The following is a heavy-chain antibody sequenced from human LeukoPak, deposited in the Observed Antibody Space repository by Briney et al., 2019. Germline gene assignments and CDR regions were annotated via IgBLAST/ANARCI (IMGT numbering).Heavy chain of an antibody. J-gene: IGHJ4*02. CDR1: GYTFTSYG. D-gene: IGHD3-10*01. CDR2: ISAYNGNT. V-gene: IGHV1-18*01. CDR3: ARGPRPIMVRGGEDFDY. Sequence: GASVKVSCKASGYTFTSYGISWVRQAPAQGLEWMGLISAYNGNTNYAQKLQGRVTMTTDTSTSTAYMELRSLRSDDTAVYYCARGPRPIMVRGGEDFDYWGQGTLVTVSS.